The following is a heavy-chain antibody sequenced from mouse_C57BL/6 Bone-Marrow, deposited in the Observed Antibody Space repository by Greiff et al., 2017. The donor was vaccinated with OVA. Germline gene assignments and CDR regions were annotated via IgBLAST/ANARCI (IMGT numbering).Heavy chain of an antibody. CDR2: IDPSDSYT. Sequence: VQLQQPGAELVMPGASAKLSCKASGYTSTSYWMHWVKQRPGQGLEWIGEIDPSDSYTNYNQKFKGKSTLTVDKSSSTAYMQLSSLTSEDSAVYCCASHYYGSRAFAYWGQGTLVTVSA. J-gene: IGHJ3*01. CDR3: ASHYYGSRAFAY. V-gene: IGHV1-69*01. CDR1: GYTSTSYW. D-gene: IGHD1-1*01.